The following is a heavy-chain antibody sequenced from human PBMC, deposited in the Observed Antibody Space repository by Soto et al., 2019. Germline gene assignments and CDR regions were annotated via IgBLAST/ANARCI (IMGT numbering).Heavy chain of an antibody. CDR3: ARDPGGGTYGD. CDR1: GFTFSDYC. D-gene: IGHD1-26*01. CDR2: IRKSGRTI. V-gene: IGHV3-11*01. Sequence: QVQLVESGGGLVKPGGSLRLSCAASGFTFSDYCMSWIRQAPGKGLEWVAYIRKSGRTIYYADSVKGRFTISRDNAKNSLYVQMNSVRAEDTAVYYCARDPGGGTYGDWGQGTLVTDSS. J-gene: IGHJ4*02.